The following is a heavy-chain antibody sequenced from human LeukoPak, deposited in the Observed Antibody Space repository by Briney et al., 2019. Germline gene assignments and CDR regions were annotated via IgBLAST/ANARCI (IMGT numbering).Heavy chain of an antibody. V-gene: IGHV3-53*05. J-gene: IGHJ3*02. CDR3: AKIQYCSSTSCYAHAFDI. Sequence: GGSLRLSCAASGFTVSSNYMSWVRQAPGKGLEWVSVIYSGGSTYYADSVKGRFTISRDNSKNTLYLQMNSLRAEDTAVYYCAKIQYCSSTSCYAHAFDIWGQGTMVTVSS. CDR1: GFTVSSNY. D-gene: IGHD2-2*01. CDR2: IYSGGST.